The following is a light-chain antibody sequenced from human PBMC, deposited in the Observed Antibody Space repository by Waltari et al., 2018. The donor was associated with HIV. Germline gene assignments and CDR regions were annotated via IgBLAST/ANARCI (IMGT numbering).Light chain of an antibody. Sequence: QSALTQPASVSGSPGQSITISCTGTSSDVGAFNYVSWYQQHPGKAPKLMIYEVSSRPSGVSDRFSGSKSDSTASLTISGLQADDEADYYCSSYTTTNTLVVFGGGTRLTVL. CDR3: SSYTTTNTLVV. CDR2: EVS. V-gene: IGLV2-14*01. CDR1: SSDVGAFNY. J-gene: IGLJ2*01.